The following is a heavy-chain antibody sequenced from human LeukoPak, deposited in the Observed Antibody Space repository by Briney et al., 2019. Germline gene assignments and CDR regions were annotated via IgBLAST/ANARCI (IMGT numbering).Heavy chain of an antibody. CDR3: ARDRWELPYYFDY. V-gene: IGHV1-46*01. D-gene: IGHD1-26*01. CDR1: GYIFTDYY. J-gene: IGHJ4*02. Sequence: ASVKVSCKPSGYIFTDYYIHWVRQAPGQGLEWMGILNSSGGSTTYAQEFQGRITMTRDASTSTVYMELRSLRSEDTAVYYCARDRWELPYYFDYWGQGTLVTVSS. CDR2: LNSSGGST.